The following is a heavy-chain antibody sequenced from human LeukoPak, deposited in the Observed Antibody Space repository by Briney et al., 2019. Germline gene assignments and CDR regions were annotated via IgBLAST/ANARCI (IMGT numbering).Heavy chain of an antibody. CDR2: IRAYNGNT. J-gene: IGHJ6*02. CDR3: AIDGSDWGYYYYYGMDV. CDR1: GGTFSIYA. Sequence: ASVKVSCKVSGGTFSIYAITWVRQAPGQGLEWMGWIRAYNGNTNYAQKLQGRVAMTTDTSTSTAYMELRSLRSDDTAVYCCAIDGSDWGYYYYYGMDVWGQGTTVTVSS. D-gene: IGHD3-16*01. V-gene: IGHV1-18*01.